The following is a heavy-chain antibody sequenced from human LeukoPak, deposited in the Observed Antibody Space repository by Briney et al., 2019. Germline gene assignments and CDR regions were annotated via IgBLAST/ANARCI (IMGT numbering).Heavy chain of an antibody. D-gene: IGHD6-25*01. CDR2: IKSKTDGGTT. J-gene: IGHJ4*02. Sequence: GGSLRLSCAASGFTFRNAWMGWGPQGPGEGVGWVGRIKSKTDGGTTDYAAPVKGRFTISRDDSKNTLYLQMNSLKTEDTAVYYCTTDGFSASQRAYWGQGTLVTVSS. CDR1: GFTFRNAW. CDR3: TTDGFSASQRAY. V-gene: IGHV3-15*01.